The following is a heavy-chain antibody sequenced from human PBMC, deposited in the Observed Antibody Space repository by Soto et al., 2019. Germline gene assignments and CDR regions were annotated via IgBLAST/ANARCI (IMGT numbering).Heavy chain of an antibody. D-gene: IGHD4-17*01. CDR2: VSGNGGST. V-gene: IGHV3-23*01. CDR3: ATSNYGERD. J-gene: IGHJ4*02. CDR1: GFTLSNFG. Sequence: EGQVLESGGGLVQPGGSLSLTCVASGFTLSNFGMSWVRQAPGKGLEWVSFVSGNGGSTYYIDSVKGRFTISRDSSTNTVRLQMNSLRAEDTAVYYCATSNYGERDWGQGALVTVSS.